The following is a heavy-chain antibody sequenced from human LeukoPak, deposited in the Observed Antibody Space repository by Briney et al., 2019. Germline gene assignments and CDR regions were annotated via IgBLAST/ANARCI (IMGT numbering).Heavy chain of an antibody. D-gene: IGHD6-13*01. CDR3: ARDRAAVTDIPDY. Sequence: ASVKVSCKASGYTFTSYDINWVRQATGQGLEWMGWMNPNSGNTGYAQKFQGRVTMTRNTSISTANMELSRLRSDDTAVYYCARDRAAVTDIPDYWGQGTLVTVSS. V-gene: IGHV1-8*01. CDR1: GYTFTSYD. J-gene: IGHJ4*02. CDR2: MNPNSGNT.